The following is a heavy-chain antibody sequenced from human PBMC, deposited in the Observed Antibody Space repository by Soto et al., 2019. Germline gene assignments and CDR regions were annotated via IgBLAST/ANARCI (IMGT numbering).Heavy chain of an antibody. CDR2: VNPSGGHT. CDR3: ARGGHVVVVTAALDY. CDR1: GDTFTDYY. V-gene: IGHV1-46*01. J-gene: IGHJ4*02. Sequence: QVQLMQSGAEVKKPGASVKVSCKASGDTFTDYYIHWVRQAPGQGLEWMGTVNPSGGHTTYAQHFLGRVTMTRGTSTSTLYMELTSLTSADTAIYYCARGGHVVVVTAALDYWGQGTLVTVSS. D-gene: IGHD2-21*02.